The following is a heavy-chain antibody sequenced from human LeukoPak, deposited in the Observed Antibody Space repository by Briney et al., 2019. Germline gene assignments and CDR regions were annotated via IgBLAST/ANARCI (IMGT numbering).Heavy chain of an antibody. Sequence: GGSLRLSCAASGFAFSSYAMSWVRQAPGKGLEWVSAISGSGGSTYYADSVKGRFTISRDNSKNTLYLQMNSLRAEDTAVYYCAKSPGSSGWHDYWGQGTLVTVSS. D-gene: IGHD6-19*01. V-gene: IGHV3-23*01. CDR2: ISGSGGST. CDR3: AKSPGSSGWHDY. CDR1: GFAFSSYA. J-gene: IGHJ4*02.